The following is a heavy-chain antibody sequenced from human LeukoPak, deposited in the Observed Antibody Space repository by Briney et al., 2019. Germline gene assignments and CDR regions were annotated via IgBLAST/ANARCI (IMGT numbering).Heavy chain of an antibody. CDR1: GYSISSGYY. D-gene: IGHD2-15*01. CDR3: ARWGLNDIVVVVAATRDGAFDI. CDR2: IYHSGST. J-gene: IGHJ3*02. V-gene: IGHV4-38-2*02. Sequence: PSETLSLTCTVSGYSISSGYYWGWIRQPPGKGLEWIGSIYHSGSTYYNPSFKSRVTISVDTSKNQFSLKLSSVTAADTAVYYCARWGLNDIVVVVAATRDGAFDIWGQGTMVTVSS.